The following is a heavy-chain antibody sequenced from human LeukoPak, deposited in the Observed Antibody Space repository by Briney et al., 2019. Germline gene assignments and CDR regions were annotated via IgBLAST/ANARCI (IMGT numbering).Heavy chain of an antibody. Sequence: PGGSLRLSCAASGFTFSSYEMNWVRQAPGKGLEWVSYISSSGSTIYYADSVKGRFTISRDNAKNSLYLQMNSLRAEDTAVYYCARERYSYDDGYYMDVWGKGTTVTVSS. V-gene: IGHV3-48*03. J-gene: IGHJ6*03. CDR1: GFTFSSYE. CDR2: ISSSGSTI. CDR3: ARERYSYDDGYYMDV. D-gene: IGHD5-18*01.